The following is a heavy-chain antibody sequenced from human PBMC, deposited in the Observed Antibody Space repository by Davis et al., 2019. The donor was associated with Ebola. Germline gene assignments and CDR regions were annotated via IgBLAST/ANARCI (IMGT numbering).Heavy chain of an antibody. V-gene: IGHV3-64*04. Sequence: PGGSLRLSCSASGFTFSGYSMHWVRQAPGKGLEYVSTISNNNGDDTYYADSVKGRFTISRDNSKNTLYLQMNSLRGEDTAVYYCAKTGRKTWYSDSSGGPHAFDSWGQGTLVTVSS. D-gene: IGHD6-6*01. J-gene: IGHJ4*02. CDR2: ISNNNGDDT. CDR1: GFTFSGYS. CDR3: AKTGRKTWYSDSSGGPHAFDS.